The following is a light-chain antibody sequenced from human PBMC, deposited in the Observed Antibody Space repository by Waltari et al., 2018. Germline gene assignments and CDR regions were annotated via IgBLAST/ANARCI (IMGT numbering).Light chain of an antibody. CDR3: TSYTTSTTWV. CDR1: SRDVATYHY. Sequence: QSALTQPASVSWPPGPSVTISCTGSSRDVATYHYLSWYQQHPGKVPKLMIYEVSNRPSGVSNRFSGSKSGNTASLTISGLQAEDEADYYCTSYTTSTTWVFGGGTKLTVL. CDR2: EVS. J-gene: IGLJ3*02. V-gene: IGLV2-14*01.